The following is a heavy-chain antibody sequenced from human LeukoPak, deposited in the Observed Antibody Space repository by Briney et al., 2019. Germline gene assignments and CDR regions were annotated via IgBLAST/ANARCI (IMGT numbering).Heavy chain of an antibody. CDR1: GFIFSTYA. CDR3: AKSSTWQLDAFDI. D-gene: IGHD6-6*01. Sequence: GGSLTLSCAASGFIFSTYAMSGLRQAPGKGLEGVSTICTSCRSPYYADSVKGRFTNSRDNSKNTLFLQMNSLRAEDTAVYYCAKSSTWQLDAFDIWGQGTMVTVSS. CDR2: ICTSCRSP. J-gene: IGHJ3*02. V-gene: IGHV3-23*01.